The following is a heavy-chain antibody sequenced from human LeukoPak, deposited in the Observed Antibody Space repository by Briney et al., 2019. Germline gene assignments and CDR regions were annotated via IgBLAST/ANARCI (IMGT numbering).Heavy chain of an antibody. V-gene: IGHV3-74*01. CDR2: INRDGINT. CDR1: GIIFSKYW. J-gene: IGHJ5*02. D-gene: IGHD3-22*01. CDR3: ARDFGQYYDTSDNWFDP. Sequence: GGPLRLSCAASGIIFSKYWTHWARQAPGKGLVWGSHINRDGINTSHAHSVKGRFTISRGNAKNTLNLQMNSLRAEDTAVYYCARDFGQYYDTSDNWFDPWGQGTLVTVSS.